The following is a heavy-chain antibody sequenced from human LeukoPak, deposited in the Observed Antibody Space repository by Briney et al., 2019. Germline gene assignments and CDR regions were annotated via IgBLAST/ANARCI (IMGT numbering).Heavy chain of an antibody. D-gene: IGHD6-19*01. J-gene: IGHJ6*02. CDR2: ISGSGGST. CDR3: ARTPREAVAGTHYYYGMDV. Sequence: GGSLRLSCAASGFTFSSYAMSWVRQAPGKGLEWVSGISGSGGSTYYADSVKGRFTISRDNAKNSLYLQMNSLRAEDTAVYYCARTPREAVAGTHYYYGMDVWGQGTTVTVSS. CDR1: GFTFSSYA. V-gene: IGHV3-23*01.